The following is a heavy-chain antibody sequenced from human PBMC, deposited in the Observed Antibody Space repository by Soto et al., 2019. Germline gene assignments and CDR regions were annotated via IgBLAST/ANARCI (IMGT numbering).Heavy chain of an antibody. J-gene: IGHJ4*02. CDR1: GFTFTRFS. CDR2: ISSTTNYI. Sequence: GGSLRLSCAASGFTFTRFSMNWVRQAPGKGLEWVSSISSTTNYIYYGDSMKGRFTISRDNAKNSLYLEMNSLRAEDTAVYYCARQSEDLTSNFDYWGQGTLVTVSS. CDR3: ARQSEDLTSNFDY. V-gene: IGHV3-21*06.